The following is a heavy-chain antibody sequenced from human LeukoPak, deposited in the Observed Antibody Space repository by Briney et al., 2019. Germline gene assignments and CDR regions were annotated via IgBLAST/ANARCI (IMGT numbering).Heavy chain of an antibody. CDR1: GGSISSSSYY. J-gene: IGHJ3*02. V-gene: IGHV4-39*01. Sequence: SETLSLTCTVSGGSISSSSYYWGWIRQPPGKGLEWIGSIYYSGSTYYNPSLKSRVTISVDTSKNQFSLKLSSVTAADTAVYYCARGGYYYDSSGYSEHDAFDIWGQGTMVTVSS. D-gene: IGHD3-22*01. CDR3: ARGGYYYDSSGYSEHDAFDI. CDR2: IYYSGST.